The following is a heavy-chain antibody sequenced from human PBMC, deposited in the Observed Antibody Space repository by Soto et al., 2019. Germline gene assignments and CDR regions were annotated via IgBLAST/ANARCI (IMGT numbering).Heavy chain of an antibody. J-gene: IGHJ6*03. CDR2: IKQDGSEK. CDR3: ARDESGIAARNYYYYMDV. D-gene: IGHD6-13*01. Sequence: EVQLVESGGGLVQPGGSLILSCAASGFTFSSYWMSWVRQAPGKGLEWVANIKQDGSEKYYVDSVKGRFTISRDNAKNSLYLQMNSLRAEDMAVYYCARDESGIAARNYYYYMDVLRKGTTVTVSS. V-gene: IGHV3-7*01. CDR1: GFTFSSYW.